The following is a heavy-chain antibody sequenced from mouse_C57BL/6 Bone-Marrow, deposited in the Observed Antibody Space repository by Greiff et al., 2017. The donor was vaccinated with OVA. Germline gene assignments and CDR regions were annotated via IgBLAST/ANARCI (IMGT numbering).Heavy chain of an antibody. CDR3: ARDRNYYYGSPFAY. V-gene: IGHV1-81*01. J-gene: IGHJ3*01. CDR1: GYTFTSYG. CDR2: IYPRSGNT. Sequence: VKLQESGAELARPGASVKLSCKASGYTFTSYGISWVKQRTGQGLEWIGEIYPRSGNTYYNEKFKGKATLTADKSSSTAYMELRSLTSEDSAVYFCARDRNYYYGSPFAYWGQGTLVTVSA. D-gene: IGHD1-1*01.